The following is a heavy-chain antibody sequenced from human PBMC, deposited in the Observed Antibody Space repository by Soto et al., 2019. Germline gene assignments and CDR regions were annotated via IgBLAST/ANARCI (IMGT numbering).Heavy chain of an antibody. Sequence: VGSLRLSCVGSGFSLANFPMNWVRQTPGKGLEWISYISPRGDNIYYTDSVKGRFTISRDNAKNSLYLQMNSLRAEDTAVYYCASVPHFGDYAWFDPWGQGTLVTVSS. CDR1: GFSLANFP. CDR3: ASVPHFGDYAWFDP. D-gene: IGHD4-17*01. CDR2: ISPRGDNI. V-gene: IGHV3-48*04. J-gene: IGHJ5*02.